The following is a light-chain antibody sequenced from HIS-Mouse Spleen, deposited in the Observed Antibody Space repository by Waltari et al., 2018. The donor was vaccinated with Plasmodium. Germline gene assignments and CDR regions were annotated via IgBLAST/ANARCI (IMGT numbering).Light chain of an antibody. CDR2: AGS. Sequence: QSALTQPASVSGSPGQSITISCTGTSSDVGSYNLVSWYQQHPGKAPKLMIYAGSKRPAGVSNRFSGSKSGNTASRTIAGLQAEDEADYYCCSYAGSSTYVVFGGGTKLTVL. CDR3: CSYAGSSTYVV. V-gene: IGLV2-23*01. CDR1: SSDVGSYNL. J-gene: IGLJ2*01.